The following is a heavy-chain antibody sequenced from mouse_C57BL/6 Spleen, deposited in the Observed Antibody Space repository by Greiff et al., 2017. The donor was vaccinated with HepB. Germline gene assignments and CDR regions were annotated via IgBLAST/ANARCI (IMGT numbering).Heavy chain of an antibody. CDR2: IRNKANGYTT. D-gene: IGHD4-1*01. V-gene: IGHV7-3*01. Sequence: EVQGVESGGGLVQPGGSLSLSCAASGFTFTDYYMSWVRQPPGKALEWLGFIRNKANGYTTEYSASVKGRFTISRDNSQSILYLQMNALRAEDSATYYCARVTGPGYAMDYWGQGTSVTVSS. CDR3: ARVTGPGYAMDY. CDR1: GFTFTDYY. J-gene: IGHJ4*01.